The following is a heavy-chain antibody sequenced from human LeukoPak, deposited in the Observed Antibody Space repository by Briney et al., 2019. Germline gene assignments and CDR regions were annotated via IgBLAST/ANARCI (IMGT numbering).Heavy chain of an antibody. CDR2: IYYSGST. J-gene: IGHJ4*02. V-gene: IGHV4-59*01. D-gene: IGHD3-22*01. CDR1: GGSINSYY. Sequence: SETPSLTCTVSGGSINSYYWSWTRQPPGKGLEWIGYIYYSGSTNYNPSLKSRVTISLDTSNNQFSLKLSSVTAADTAVYYCARDTSGYRRGSFDYWGQGTLVTVSS. CDR3: ARDTSGYRRGSFDY.